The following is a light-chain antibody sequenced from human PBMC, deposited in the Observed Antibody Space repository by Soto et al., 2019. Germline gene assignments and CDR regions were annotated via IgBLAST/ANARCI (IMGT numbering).Light chain of an antibody. CDR1: QSIDNY. V-gene: IGKV1-39*01. CDR2: AAS. Sequence: DIQMTQSPSSLSASVGDRVTITCRTSQSIDNYLTWYQQKPGKAPKPMMFAASTLQSRVPSSFSGSGSETDFTLTFTSLQPEDLATYYCQQSYTTHFTFGPGTKVDLK. J-gene: IGKJ3*01. CDR3: QQSYTTHFT.